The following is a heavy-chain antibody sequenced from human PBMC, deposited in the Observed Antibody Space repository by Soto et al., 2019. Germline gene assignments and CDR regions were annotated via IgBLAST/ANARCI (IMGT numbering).Heavy chain of an antibody. Sequence: QVQLVESGGGVVQPGRSLRLSCAASGFTFSSYAMYWVRQAPGKGLEWVAVISYDGSNKYYADSVKGRFTISRDNSKNTLYLQMNSLRAEDTAVYYCARDLGVAVALDYWGQGTLVTVSS. D-gene: IGHD6-19*01. CDR3: ARDLGVAVALDY. J-gene: IGHJ4*02. CDR2: ISYDGSNK. CDR1: GFTFSSYA. V-gene: IGHV3-30-3*01.